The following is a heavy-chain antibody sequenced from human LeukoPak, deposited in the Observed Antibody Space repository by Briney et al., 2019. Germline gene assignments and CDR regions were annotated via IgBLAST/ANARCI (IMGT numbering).Heavy chain of an antibody. CDR2: ISYDGSNK. CDR1: GFTFSSYA. J-gene: IGHJ4*02. Sequence: PGGSLRLSCAASGFTFSSYAMHWVRQAPGKGLEWVAVISYDGSNKYYADSVKGRFTISRDNSKNTLYLQMNSLRAEDTAVYYCARVYYDFWSGSLDYWGQGTLVTVSS. CDR3: ARVYYDFWSGSLDY. V-gene: IGHV3-30-3*01. D-gene: IGHD3-3*01.